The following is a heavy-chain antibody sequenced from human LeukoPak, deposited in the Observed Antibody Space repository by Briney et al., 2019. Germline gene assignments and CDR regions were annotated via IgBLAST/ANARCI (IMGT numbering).Heavy chain of an antibody. CDR2: ISWNSGSI. CDR3: AKDMGDGSGSNRGGTFDF. V-gene: IGHV3-9*01. CDR1: GFTFNDYA. J-gene: IGHJ3*01. D-gene: IGHD3-10*01. Sequence: GGSLRLSCAASGFTFNDYAMHWVRQAPGKGLEWVSGISWNSGSIVYADSVKGRFTISRDNAKNSLYLQMYSLRPEDTAFYYCAKDMGDGSGSNRGGTFDFWGQGTMVTVSS.